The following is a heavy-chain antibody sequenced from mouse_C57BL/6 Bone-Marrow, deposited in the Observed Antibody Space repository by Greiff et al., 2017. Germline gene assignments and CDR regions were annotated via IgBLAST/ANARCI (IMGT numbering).Heavy chain of an antibody. V-gene: IGHV1-50*01. CDR3: ASYDYDVDFDV. CDR2: IDPSDSYT. D-gene: IGHD2-4*01. Sequence: QVQLKQPGAELVKPGASVKLSCKASGYTFTSYWMQWVKQRPGQGLEWIGEIDPSDSYTNYNQKFKGKATLTVDTSSSTAYMQLSSLTSEYSAVXYCASYDYDVDFDVWGTGTTVTVSS. CDR1: GYTFTSYW. J-gene: IGHJ1*03.